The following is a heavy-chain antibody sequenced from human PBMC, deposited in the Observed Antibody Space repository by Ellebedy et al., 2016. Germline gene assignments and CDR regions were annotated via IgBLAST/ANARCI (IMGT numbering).Heavy chain of an antibody. CDR3: ARGYCSGTSCHRYFDY. CDR2: ISSSSSTI. CDR1: GFNFSDYS. J-gene: IGHJ4*02. Sequence: GESLKIPXAASGFNFSDYSMNWVRQAPGNELEWVSYISSSSSTIYYADSVKGRFTISRDNAKNSLFLQMNSLRDEDTAVYYCARGYCSGTSCHRYFDYWGQGTLVIVSS. D-gene: IGHD2-2*01. V-gene: IGHV3-48*02.